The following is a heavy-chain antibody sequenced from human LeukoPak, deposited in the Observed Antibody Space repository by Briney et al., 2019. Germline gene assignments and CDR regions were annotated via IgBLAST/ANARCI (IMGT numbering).Heavy chain of an antibody. Sequence: SETLSLTCTVSGGSISSSSYYWGWIRQPPGKGLEWIGSIYYSGSTYYNPSLKSRVTISVDTSKNQFSLQLSSVTAADTAVYYCATYDAKGYYYYYMDVWGKGTTVTVSS. D-gene: IGHD3-3*01. CDR2: IYYSGST. CDR3: ATYDAKGYYYYYMDV. V-gene: IGHV4-39*01. J-gene: IGHJ6*03. CDR1: GGSISSSSYY.